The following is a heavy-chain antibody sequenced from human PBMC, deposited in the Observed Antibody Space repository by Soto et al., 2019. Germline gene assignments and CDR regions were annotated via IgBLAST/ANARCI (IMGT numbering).Heavy chain of an antibody. CDR3: ARHQNLRWFGP. CDR1: GDSISTSNYY. J-gene: IGHJ5*02. Sequence: SETLSLTCTVSGDSISTSNYYWGWIRQPPGKGPEWIGNIHYSGSTFYNPSLKSRVTISVDTSKNQFSLKLSSVTAADTAVYYCARHQNLRWFGPWGQGXLVTVSS. CDR2: IHYSGST. V-gene: IGHV4-39*01.